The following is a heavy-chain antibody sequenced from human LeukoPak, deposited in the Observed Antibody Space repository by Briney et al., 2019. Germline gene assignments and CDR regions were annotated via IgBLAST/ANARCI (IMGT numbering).Heavy chain of an antibody. CDR2: ISYDGSKK. CDR1: GFTFNNYA. D-gene: IGHD3-22*01. Sequence: GGSLRLSCAASGFTFNNYAIHWVRQAPGKGLEWVAVISYDGSKKYYADSVKGRFTISRDNSKNTLYLQMNSLRAEDTAVYYCARERYYDSSGNNWFDPWGQGTLVTVSS. V-gene: IGHV3-30*14. CDR3: ARERYYDSSGNNWFDP. J-gene: IGHJ5*02.